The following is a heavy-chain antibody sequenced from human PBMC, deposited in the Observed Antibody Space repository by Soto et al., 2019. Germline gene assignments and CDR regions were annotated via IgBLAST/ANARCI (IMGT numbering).Heavy chain of an antibody. V-gene: IGHV4-39*02. D-gene: IGHD3-3*01. CDR2: IFSSGSS. CDR1: GGSISSGRNF. CDR3: PRHRGFTTVDRSGYSKSCFDT. J-gene: IGHJ5*01. Sequence: QLQLQESGPGLVKPSETLSLTCAVSGGSISSGRNFWGWIRQPPGKGLEWIGSIFSSGSSYYNPSLSTRVTMCLDTSEDPVSRRGNSVTAADTAVYYCPRHRGFTTVDRSGYSKSCFDTWGQGVRVTISS.